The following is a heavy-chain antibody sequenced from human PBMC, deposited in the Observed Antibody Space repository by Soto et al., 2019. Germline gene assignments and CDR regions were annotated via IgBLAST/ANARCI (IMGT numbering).Heavy chain of an antibody. D-gene: IGHD7-27*01. CDR2: IGCASKHI. Sequence: EVRLVESGGGLVKPGGSLRLSCVASGFTFSSSSMNWIRQTPGGGLEWVSSIGCASKHIHYADSVKGRFTISRDNTKNSLSLQMNNLRPEDTAMYFCARDPLTGAFDYWGQGTPVTVSS. CDR3: ARDPLTGAFDY. V-gene: IGHV3-21*01. J-gene: IGHJ4*02. CDR1: GFTFSSSS.